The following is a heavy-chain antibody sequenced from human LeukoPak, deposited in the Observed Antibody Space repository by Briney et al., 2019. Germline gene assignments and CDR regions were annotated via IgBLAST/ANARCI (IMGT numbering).Heavy chain of an antibody. V-gene: IGHV1-69*05. Sequence: SVKVSRKASGGTFSSYAISWVRQAPGQGLEWMGGIIPIFGTANYAQKFQGRVTITTDESTSTAYMELSSLRSEDTAVYYCASPPLGYCTNGVCPYYFDYWGQGTLVTVSS. D-gene: IGHD2-8*01. CDR2: IIPIFGTA. CDR1: GGTFSSYA. J-gene: IGHJ4*02. CDR3: ASPPLGYCTNGVCPYYFDY.